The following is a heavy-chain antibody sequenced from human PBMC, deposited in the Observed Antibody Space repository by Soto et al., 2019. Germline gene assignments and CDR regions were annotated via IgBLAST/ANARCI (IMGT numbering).Heavy chain of an antibody. Sequence: PSETLSLTCAVSGVSISTTNYYWGWIRQPPGKGLEWIGSIYYSGSTYYNPSLKSRVTISVDTSKNQFSLKLTSVTAADTAVYYCARHRFPLSGPLIDYWGHGTLVTVSS. CDR3: ARHRFPLSGPLIDY. J-gene: IGHJ4*01. CDR2: IYYSGST. D-gene: IGHD3-9*01. V-gene: IGHV4-39*01. CDR1: GVSISTTNYY.